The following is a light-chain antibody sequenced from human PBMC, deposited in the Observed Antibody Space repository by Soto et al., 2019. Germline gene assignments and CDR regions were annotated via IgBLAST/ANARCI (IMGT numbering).Light chain of an antibody. CDR3: SSYTSTSTVV. CDR1: SSDVGAYNY. Sequence: QSALTQPASVSGSPGQSITISCTGTSSDVGAYNYVSWYQQHPGKAPKLVIYEVSNRPSGVSNRVSGSKSCNMASLTISGLQAEDEADYYCSSYTSTSTVVFGGGTKLTV. J-gene: IGLJ2*01. V-gene: IGLV2-14*01. CDR2: EVS.